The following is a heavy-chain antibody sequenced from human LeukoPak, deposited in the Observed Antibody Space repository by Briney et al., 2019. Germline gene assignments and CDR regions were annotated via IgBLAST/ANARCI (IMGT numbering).Heavy chain of an antibody. D-gene: IGHD3-9*01. CDR2: ISGSGGST. J-gene: IGHJ4*02. CDR3: AKESPGYDILTGPSPCDY. V-gene: IGHV3-23*01. CDR1: GFPFSSYA. Sequence: PGGSLRLSCAASGFPFSSYAMSWVRQAPGKGLEWVSAISGSGGSTYYADSVKGRFTVSRDNSKNTLYLQMNSLRAEDTAVYYCAKESPGYDILTGPSPCDYWGQGTLVTVSS.